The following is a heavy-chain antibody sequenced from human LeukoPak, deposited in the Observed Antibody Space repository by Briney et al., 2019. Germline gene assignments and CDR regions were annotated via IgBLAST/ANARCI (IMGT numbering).Heavy chain of an antibody. J-gene: IGHJ5*02. CDR1: GGAISSYY. D-gene: IGHD6-6*01. Sequence: PSETLSLTCTVSGGAISSYYWFWIRQPPGKGLEWIGYIYYSGSTNYNPSLKSRVTISVDTSKNQFSLKLSSVTAADTAVYYCARKKFIAAGGFDPWGQGTLVTVSS. CDR2: IYYSGST. V-gene: IGHV4-59*01. CDR3: ARKKFIAAGGFDP.